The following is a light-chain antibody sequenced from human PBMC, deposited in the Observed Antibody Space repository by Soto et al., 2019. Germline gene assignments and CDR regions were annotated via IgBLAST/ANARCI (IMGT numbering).Light chain of an antibody. J-gene: IGKJ4*01. V-gene: IGKV1-33*01. CDR1: QDINNH. CDR3: QQYVNALT. Sequence: DLPMTQSPSSLSASAGDRVTITCQASQDINNHLNWYQQKAGRAPKLLINDASNLETGVPSRFSGSGSGTDFTLTISGLQPEDIATYYCQQYVNALTFGGGTKVEIK. CDR2: DAS.